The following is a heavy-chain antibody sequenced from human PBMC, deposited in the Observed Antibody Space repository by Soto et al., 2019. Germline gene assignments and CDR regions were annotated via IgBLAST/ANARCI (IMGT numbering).Heavy chain of an antibody. J-gene: IGHJ4*02. Sequence: QVQLVESGGGVVQPGRSQTLSCAASGFIFSNYALHWVRQAPGKGLEWVAVISYDGTDKYYAESVKGRFTISRDSSKNTGYLQMNSGRAEDTAIYYCTRDMGDYSGGGTRFDYCGQGTLVTVAS. CDR1: GFIFSNYA. V-gene: IGHV3-33*05. CDR3: TRDMGDYSGGGTRFDY. CDR2: ISYDGTDK. D-gene: IGHD1-26*01.